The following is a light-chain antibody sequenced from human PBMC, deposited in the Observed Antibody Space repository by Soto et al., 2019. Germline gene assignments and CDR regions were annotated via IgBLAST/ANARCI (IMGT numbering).Light chain of an antibody. CDR3: QQFGSSPRP. V-gene: IGKV3-20*01. CDR2: GAS. Sequence: EIVLTQSPGTLSLSPGERGTLSCRASQSFVNMYLAWYQQKPGQAPRLLMYGASRRPTGIPDRFSGSGSGPDFTLTISRLEPEDFPVYYCQQFGSSPRPFGQGTKVDIK. J-gene: IGKJ1*01. CDR1: QSFVNMY.